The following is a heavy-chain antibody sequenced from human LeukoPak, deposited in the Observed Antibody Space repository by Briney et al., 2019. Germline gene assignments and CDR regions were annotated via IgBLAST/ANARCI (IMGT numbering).Heavy chain of an antibody. J-gene: IGHJ4*02. D-gene: IGHD3-3*01. CDR1: GFTFSIYS. CDR2: ITSSSST. V-gene: IGHV3-21*01. Sequence: GGSLRLFCAASGFTFSIYSVNWVRQASGKGLEWVSSITSSSSTYYSDSVKGRFPISRDNAKNSLYLQMNSLRVEDTVVYYCARVGFYDFWSGINFFDYWGQGTLVTVSS. CDR3: ARVGFYDFWSGINFFDY.